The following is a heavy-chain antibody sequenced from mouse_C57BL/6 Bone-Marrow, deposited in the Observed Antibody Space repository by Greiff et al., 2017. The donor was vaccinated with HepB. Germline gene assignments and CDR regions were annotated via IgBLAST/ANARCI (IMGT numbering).Heavy chain of an antibody. V-gene: IGHV10-1*01. J-gene: IGHJ4*01. CDR1: GFSFNTYA. CDR3: VRRGAAQATGAMDY. D-gene: IGHD3-2*02. Sequence: EVKLMESGGGLVQPKESLKLSCAASGFSFNTYAMNWVRQAPGKGLEWVARIRSKSNNYATYYADSVKDRFTISRDDSESMLYLQMNNLKTEDTAMYYCVRRGAAQATGAMDYWGQGTSVTVSS. CDR2: IRSKSNNYAT.